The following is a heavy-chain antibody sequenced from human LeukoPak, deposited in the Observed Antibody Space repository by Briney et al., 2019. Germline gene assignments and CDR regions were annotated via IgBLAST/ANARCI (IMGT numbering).Heavy chain of an antibody. CDR2: IIPILGIA. D-gene: IGHD4-17*01. J-gene: IGHJ5*02. Sequence: ASVKVSCKASGGTFSSYAISWVRQAPGQGLEWMGRIIPILGIANYAQKFQGRVTITADKSTSTAYMELSSLRSEDTAVYYCASWVLGYRDYERDLNWFAPWGQGTLVTVYS. V-gene: IGHV1-69*04. CDR3: ASWVLGYRDYERDLNWFAP. CDR1: GGTFSSYA.